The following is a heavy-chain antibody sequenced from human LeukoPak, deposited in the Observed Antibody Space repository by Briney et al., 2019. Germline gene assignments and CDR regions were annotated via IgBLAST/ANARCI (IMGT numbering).Heavy chain of an antibody. CDR3: ARDEGSEIGGWLLPRYGMDV. V-gene: IGHV3-23*01. CDR1: GFTFSSYA. D-gene: IGHD4-23*01. J-gene: IGHJ6*02. Sequence: GGSLRLSCAASGFTFSSYAMSWVRQAPGKGLEWVSAISGSGGSTYYADSVKGRFTISRDNSKNTLFLQMNSLRVEDTAVYYCARDEGSEIGGWLLPRYGMDVWGQGTTVTVSS. CDR2: ISGSGGST.